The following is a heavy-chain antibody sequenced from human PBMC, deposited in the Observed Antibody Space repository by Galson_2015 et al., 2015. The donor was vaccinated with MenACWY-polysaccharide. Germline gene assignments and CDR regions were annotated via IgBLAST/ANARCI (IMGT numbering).Heavy chain of an antibody. D-gene: IGHD4-17*01. V-gene: IGHV3-23*01. CDR3: ANPGLSTGRSSDVDY. CDR2: ICGSSNST. CDR1: GFTFSSYA. Sequence: SLRLSCAASGFTFSSYAMSWVRQAPGKGLEWVSVICGSSNSTYYADSVKGRFTISRDNSKTTLYLQMSSLSTEDTAVYYCANPGLSTGRSSDVDYWGQGTLVTVSS. J-gene: IGHJ4*02.